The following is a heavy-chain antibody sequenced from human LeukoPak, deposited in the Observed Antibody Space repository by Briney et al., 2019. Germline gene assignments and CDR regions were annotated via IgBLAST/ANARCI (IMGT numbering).Heavy chain of an antibody. CDR1: GFTFSNCG. CDR2: LSDSGGST. D-gene: IGHD3-10*02. J-gene: IGHJ6*04. Sequence: GGSLRLSCAAAGFTFSNCGMSWVRQAPGKGLEWVSGLSDSGGSTFYADSVKGRFTISRDNSKNTLFLQMNRLRAEDTAVYYCAELGITMIGGVWGKGTTVTVSS. CDR3: AELGITMIGGV. V-gene: IGHV3-23*01.